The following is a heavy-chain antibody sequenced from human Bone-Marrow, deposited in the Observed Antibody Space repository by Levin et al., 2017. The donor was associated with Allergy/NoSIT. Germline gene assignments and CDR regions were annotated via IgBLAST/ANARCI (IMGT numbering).Heavy chain of an antibody. CDR2: IYWDDDR. J-gene: IGHJ3*02. Sequence: SGPTLVKPTQTLTLTCTFSGFSLTTSGVGVGWIRQPPGKALEWLAVIYWDDDRRYSPSLKSRLSIFKDTSNNHVVLTMANMDPVDTATYYCAHRITGKNSGGDNCPFNIWGQGTVVTVSS. V-gene: IGHV2-5*02. CDR3: AHRITGKNSGGDNCPFNI. D-gene: IGHD5-12*01. CDR1: GFSLTTSGVG.